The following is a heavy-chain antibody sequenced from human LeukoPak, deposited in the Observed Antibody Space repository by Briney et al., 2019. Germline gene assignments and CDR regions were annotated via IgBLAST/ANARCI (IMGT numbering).Heavy chain of an antibody. V-gene: IGHV3-7*01. J-gene: IGHJ4*02. CDR1: GFTFSSYS. CDR3: ARVRLEMATITFDY. D-gene: IGHD5-24*01. Sequence: PGGSLRLSCAASGFTFSSYSMNWVRQAPGKGLEWVANIKQDGSEKYYVDSVKGRFTISRDNAKNSLYLQMNSLRAEDTAVYYCARVRLEMATITFDYWGQGTLVTVSS. CDR2: IKQDGSEK.